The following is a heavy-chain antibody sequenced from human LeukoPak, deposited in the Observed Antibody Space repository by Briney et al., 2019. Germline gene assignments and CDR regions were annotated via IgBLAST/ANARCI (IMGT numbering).Heavy chain of an antibody. CDR3: AKDRRIVVVTAMDY. D-gene: IGHD2-21*02. Sequence: GRSLRLSCAASGFTFSSYGMHWVRQAPGKGLEWVVVIWYDGSNKYYADSVKGRFTISRDNSKNTLYLQMNSLRAEDTAVYYCAKDRRIVVVTAMDYWGQGTLVTVSS. CDR1: GFTFSSYG. J-gene: IGHJ4*02. V-gene: IGHV3-33*06. CDR2: IWYDGSNK.